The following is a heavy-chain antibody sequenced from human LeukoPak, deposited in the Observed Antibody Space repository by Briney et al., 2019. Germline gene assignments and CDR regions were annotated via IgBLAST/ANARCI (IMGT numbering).Heavy chain of an antibody. Sequence: SVKVSCKASGGTFSSYAISWVRQAPGQGLEWMGGIIPIFGTANYAQKFQDRVTITTDESTSTAYMELSSLRSEDTAVYYCARDGYYDSSGYYWVDYWGQGTLVTVSS. CDR1: GGTFSSYA. CDR2: IIPIFGTA. J-gene: IGHJ4*02. V-gene: IGHV1-69*05. D-gene: IGHD3-22*01. CDR3: ARDGYYDSSGYYWVDY.